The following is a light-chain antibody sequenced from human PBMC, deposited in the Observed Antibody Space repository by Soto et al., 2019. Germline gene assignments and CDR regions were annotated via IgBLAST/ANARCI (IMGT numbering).Light chain of an antibody. CDR3: SSYTSSSTYV. J-gene: IGLJ1*01. Sequence: QSALTQPASVSGSPGQSITISCTGTSSGVGGYNYVSWYQQHPGKAPKLMIYDVTNRPSGVSNSFSGSKSGNTASLTISGLQAEDGADYYCSSYTSSSTYVFGTGTKLTVL. CDR2: DVT. V-gene: IGLV2-14*01. CDR1: SSGVGGYNY.